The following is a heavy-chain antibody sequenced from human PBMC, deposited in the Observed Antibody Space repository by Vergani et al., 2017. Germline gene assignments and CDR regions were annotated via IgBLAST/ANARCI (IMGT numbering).Heavy chain of an antibody. Sequence: EVPLVQSGAEVKKPGESLKISCQISGYSFTNYWIGWVRQMPGKGLEWMGIIHPADSDTRHSPSFQGQVTISVDKSISTAYLQRSSLRASDSAMYYSARLCGRGSSGSIYFDCWGQGTLVTDCS. D-gene: IGHD1-26*01. CDR1: GYSFTNYW. CDR2: IHPADSDT. CDR3: ARLCGRGSSGSIYFDC. J-gene: IGHJ4*02. V-gene: IGHV5-51*01.